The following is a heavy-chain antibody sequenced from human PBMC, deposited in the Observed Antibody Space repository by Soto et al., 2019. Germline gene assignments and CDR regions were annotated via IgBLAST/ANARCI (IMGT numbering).Heavy chain of an antibody. CDR2: TRNKANSYTT. Sequence: GGSLRLSCAASGFTFSDHYMDWVRQAPGKGLEWVGRTRNKANSYTTEYAAYVKGRFTISRDDSKNSLYLQMNSLKTEDTAVYYCTIGAAADAFDIWGQGTMVTVSS. CDR1: GFTFSDHY. J-gene: IGHJ3*02. CDR3: TIGAAADAFDI. D-gene: IGHD6-25*01. V-gene: IGHV3-72*01.